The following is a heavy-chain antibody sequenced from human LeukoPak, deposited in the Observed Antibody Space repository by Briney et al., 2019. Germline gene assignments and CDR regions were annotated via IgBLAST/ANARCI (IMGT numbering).Heavy chain of an antibody. D-gene: IGHD3-16*01. CDR1: GFTFSSYS. CDR3: ARAMSTFGGVRNYFDS. J-gene: IGHJ4*02. CDR2: ISSSGSTI. V-gene: IGHV3-48*01. Sequence: GGSLRLSCAASGFTFSSYSMNWVRQAPGKGLEWVSYISSSGSTIYYADSVKGRFTISRDNAKNSLYLQMNSLRAEDTALYYCARAMSTFGGVRNYFDSWGRGALVTVSS.